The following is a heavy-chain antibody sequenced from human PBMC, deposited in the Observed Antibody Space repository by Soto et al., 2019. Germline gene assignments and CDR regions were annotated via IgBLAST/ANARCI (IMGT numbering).Heavy chain of an antibody. Sequence: GGSLRLSCAASGFTFPSFWMSWVRQAPGKGREWVANVNQDGSEKYFVDSVRGRFTISRDNAKNSLYLQMNSLRAEDTAVYYCARPFYGDYRPPAAFDFWGQGTMVTVSS. J-gene: IGHJ3*01. CDR1: GFTFPSFW. CDR2: VNQDGSEK. CDR3: ARPFYGDYRPPAAFDF. V-gene: IGHV3-7*01. D-gene: IGHD4-17*01.